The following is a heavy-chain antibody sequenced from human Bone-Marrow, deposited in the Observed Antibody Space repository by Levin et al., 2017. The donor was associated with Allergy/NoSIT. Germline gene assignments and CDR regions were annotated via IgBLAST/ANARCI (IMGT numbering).Heavy chain of an antibody. V-gene: IGHV3-23*01. Sequence: GESLKISCAASGFIFSDYPMYWIRQAPGKGLEWVSSLRGNGDDITYVDSVRGRFITSRDNSHNTLYLQMNSLRAEDTAVYYCAKKREIDFNFYFESWGQGSLVTVSS. CDR1: GFIFSDYP. J-gene: IGHJ4*02. CDR3: AKKREIDFNFYFES. CDR2: LRGNGDDI. D-gene: IGHD1-1*01.